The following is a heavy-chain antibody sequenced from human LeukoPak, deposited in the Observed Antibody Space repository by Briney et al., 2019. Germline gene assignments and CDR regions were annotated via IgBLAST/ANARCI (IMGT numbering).Heavy chain of an antibody. V-gene: IGHV4-4*07. CDR2: IYTSGST. CDR1: GGSISSYY. J-gene: IGHJ4*02. CDR3: ARGPLYSNYVDY. D-gene: IGHD4-11*01. Sequence: SETLSLTCTVSGGSISSYYWSWIRQPAGKGLEWIGHIYTSGSTNYNPSLKSRVTMSVDTSKNQFSLKLSSVTAADTAVYYCARGPLYSNYVDYWGQGTLVTVSS.